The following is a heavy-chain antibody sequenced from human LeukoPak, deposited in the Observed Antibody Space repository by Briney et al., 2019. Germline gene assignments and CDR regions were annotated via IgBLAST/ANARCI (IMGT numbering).Heavy chain of an antibody. Sequence: PSETLSLTCTVSGGSISSYYWSWIRQPPGKGLEWIGYIYYSGSTNYNPSLKSRVTISVDTSKNQFSLKLSSVTAADTAVYYCARSYDFWSGYEYHWGQGTLVTVSS. D-gene: IGHD3-3*01. J-gene: IGHJ4*02. CDR1: GGSISSYY. CDR3: ARSYDFWSGYEYH. CDR2: IYYSGST. V-gene: IGHV4-59*01.